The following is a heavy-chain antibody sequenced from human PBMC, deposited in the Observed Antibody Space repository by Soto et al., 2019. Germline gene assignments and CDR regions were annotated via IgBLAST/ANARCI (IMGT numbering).Heavy chain of an antibody. CDR2: ISGSGGST. CDR1: GFTFSSYA. CDR3: AYSSTPFDY. V-gene: IGHV3-23*01. Sequence: GLSLRLSCAASGFTFSSYATSWVRQAPGKGLEWVSAISGSGGSTYYADSVKGRFTISRDNSKNTLYLQMNSLRAEDTAVYYCAYSSTPFDYWGQGTLVTVSS. D-gene: IGHD6-13*01. J-gene: IGHJ4*02.